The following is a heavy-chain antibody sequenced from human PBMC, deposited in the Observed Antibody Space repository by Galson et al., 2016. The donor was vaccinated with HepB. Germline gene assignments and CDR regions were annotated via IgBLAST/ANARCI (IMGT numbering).Heavy chain of an antibody. J-gene: IGHJ4*02. Sequence: SETLSLTCAVSGDSISSDNCWSWVRQFPGKGLEWIGEIFHRGSANYNPPLGSRVTISVDKSKNQFSLTMSSMTAADTAVYFCARAPNIVTSKFDYWGQGILVTVSS. CDR3: ARAPNIVTSKFDY. CDR1: GDSISSDNC. CDR2: IFHRGSA. V-gene: IGHV4-4*02. D-gene: IGHD5-12*01.